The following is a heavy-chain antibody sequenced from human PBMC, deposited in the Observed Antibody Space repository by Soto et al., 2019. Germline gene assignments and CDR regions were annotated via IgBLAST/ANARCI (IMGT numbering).Heavy chain of an antibody. Sequence: ASVKVSCKAPGYTFTSYAMHWVRQAPGQRLEWMGWINAGNGNTKYSQKFQGRVTITRDTSASTAYMELSSLRSEDTAVYYCARQGGRVGFYYGMDVWRQGTTVTSP. D-gene: IGHD1-26*01. V-gene: IGHV1-3*01. CDR2: INAGNGNT. J-gene: IGHJ6*02. CDR1: GYTFTSYA. CDR3: ARQGGRVGFYYGMDV.